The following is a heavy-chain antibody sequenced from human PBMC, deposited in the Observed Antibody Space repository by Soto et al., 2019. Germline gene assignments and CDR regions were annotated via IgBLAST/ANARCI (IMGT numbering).Heavy chain of an antibody. CDR3: ARDHRYNLNDEGWFDP. V-gene: IGHV1-8*01. Sequence: QVQLVQSGAEVKKPGASVKVSCKASGYMFSTYDINWVRQAPGQGLEWMGWLNPNSGNRGYAQKFQGRGTLTRNTSINTAYMELSSLGSDDTAVYYCARDHRYNLNDEGWFDPWGQGTLVTVSS. CDR2: LNPNSGNR. CDR1: GYMFSTYD. D-gene: IGHD1-20*01. J-gene: IGHJ5*02.